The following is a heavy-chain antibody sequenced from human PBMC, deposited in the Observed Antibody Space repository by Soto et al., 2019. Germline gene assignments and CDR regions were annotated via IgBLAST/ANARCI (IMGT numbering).Heavy chain of an antibody. D-gene: IGHD3-3*01. CDR2: IYTSGST. CDR1: GGSISSYY. V-gene: IGHV4-4*07. Sequence: SETLSLTCTVSGGSISSYYCTWIRQPSGKGLEWIGRIYTSGSTNYNPSLKSRVTMSVDRSKRQFSLNLASVTAADTAVYYCATDYFYNSDSYYTMGNWGQGALVTVSS. CDR3: ATDYFYNSDSYYTMGN. J-gene: IGHJ4*02.